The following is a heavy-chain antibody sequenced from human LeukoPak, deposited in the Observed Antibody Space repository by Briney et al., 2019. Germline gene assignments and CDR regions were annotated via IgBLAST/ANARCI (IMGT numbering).Heavy chain of an antibody. D-gene: IGHD3-22*01. CDR3: ARSGSDSSGYYEYYFDY. CDR2: IYYSGST. V-gene: IGHV4-61*02. J-gene: IGHJ4*02. CDR1: GGSISSGSYY. Sequence: PSQTLSLTCTVSGGSISSGSYYWSWIRQPAGKGLEWIGSIYYSGSTYYNPSLKSRVTISVDTSKNQFSLKLSSVTAADTAVYYCARSGSDSSGYYEYYFDYWGQGTLVTVSS.